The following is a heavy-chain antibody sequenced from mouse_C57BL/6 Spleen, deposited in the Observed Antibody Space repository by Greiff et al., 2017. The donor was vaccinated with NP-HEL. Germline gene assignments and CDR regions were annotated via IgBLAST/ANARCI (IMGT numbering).Heavy chain of an antibody. V-gene: IGHV5-6*01. CDR3: ARGGYYGSSSYFDY. J-gene: IGHJ2*01. CDR1: GFTFSSYG. Sequence: DVHLVESGGDLVKPGGSLKLSCAASGFTFSSYGMSWVRQTPDKRLEWVATISSGGSYTYYPDSVKGRFTISRDNAKNTLYLQMSSLKSEDTAMYYCARGGYYGSSSYFDYWGQGTTLTVSS. CDR2: ISSGGSYT. D-gene: IGHD1-1*01.